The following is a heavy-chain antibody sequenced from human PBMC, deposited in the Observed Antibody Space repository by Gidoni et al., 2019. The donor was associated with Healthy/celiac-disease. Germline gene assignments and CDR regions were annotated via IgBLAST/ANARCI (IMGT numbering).Heavy chain of an antibody. V-gene: IGHV4-34*01. J-gene: IGHJ3*02. CDR3: ARSVRLIVGATRRAFDI. D-gene: IGHD1-26*01. Sequence: QVQLQQWGAGLLKPSETLSLTCAVYGGSFSGYYWSWIRQPPGKGLEWIGEINHSGSTNYNPSLKSRVTISVDTSKNQFSLKLSSVTAADTAVYYCARSVRLIVGATRRAFDIWGQGTMVTVSS. CDR2: INHSGST. CDR1: GGSFSGYY.